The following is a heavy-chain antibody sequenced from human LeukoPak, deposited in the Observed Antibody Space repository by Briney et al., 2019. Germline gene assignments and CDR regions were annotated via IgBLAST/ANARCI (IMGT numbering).Heavy chain of an antibody. CDR2: ISGSGGST. J-gene: IGHJ4*02. V-gene: IGHV3-23*01. D-gene: IGHD3-22*01. CDR1: GFTFTNYA. CDR3: AKAISRYYYVSSGPYYFDS. Sequence: GGSLRLSCAASGFTFTNYAVSWVRQAPGEGLEWVSTISGSGGSTYYADSVKGRFTISRDISKNTLYLQIHSLRAEDTAVYYCAKAISRYYYVSSGPYYFDSWGQGTLVTVSS.